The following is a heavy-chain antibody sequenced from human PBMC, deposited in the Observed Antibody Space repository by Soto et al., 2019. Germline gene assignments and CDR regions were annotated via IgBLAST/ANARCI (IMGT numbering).Heavy chain of an antibody. V-gene: IGHV4-34*01. Sequence: SETLSLTCAVYGGSFSGYYWSWIRHPPGKGLEWIGEIDHSGSTTYNPSLKSRVTISVDTSKNQFSLKLSSVTAADTAVYYCARGIATLHYNYYYMDVWGKGTTVTVSS. CDR1: GGSFSGYY. D-gene: IGHD6-6*01. J-gene: IGHJ6*03. CDR3: ARGIATLHYNYYYMDV. CDR2: IDHSGST.